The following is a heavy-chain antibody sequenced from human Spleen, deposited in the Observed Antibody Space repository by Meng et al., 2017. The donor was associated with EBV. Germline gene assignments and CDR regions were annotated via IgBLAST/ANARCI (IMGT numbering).Heavy chain of an antibody. Sequence: HRLELGLKVGKPGASWKFSCKALGYTFNNLGISWVRQAPGQGLEWMGWISPYNGNTVYAQKLQGRVSMTTDTSTNTAYMELWSLRSDDTAVYYCARDVYSGYDRLGYWGQGTLVTVSS. J-gene: IGHJ4*02. CDR2: ISPYNGNT. V-gene: IGHV1-18*01. CDR1: GYTFNNLG. D-gene: IGHD5-12*01. CDR3: ARDVYSGYDRLGY.